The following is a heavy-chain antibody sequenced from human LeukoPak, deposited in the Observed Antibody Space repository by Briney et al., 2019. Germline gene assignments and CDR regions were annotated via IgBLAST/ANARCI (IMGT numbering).Heavy chain of an antibody. J-gene: IGHJ4*02. Sequence: SETLSLTCAVYGGSFSGYYWSWIRQPPGKGLEWIGEINHSGSTNYNPSLKSRVTISVDTSKNQFSLKLSSVTAADTAVYYCAHYYDNSDEDYWGRGTLVTVSS. V-gene: IGHV4-34*01. CDR1: GGSFSGYY. D-gene: IGHD3-22*01. CDR3: AHYYDNSDEDY. CDR2: INHSGST.